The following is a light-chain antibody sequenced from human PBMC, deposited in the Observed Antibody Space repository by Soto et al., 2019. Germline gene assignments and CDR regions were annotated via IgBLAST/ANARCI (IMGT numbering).Light chain of an antibody. CDR1: QSVSSNY. CDR3: HHYGSSPLFT. J-gene: IGKJ3*01. Sequence: EIVLTQSPGTLSLSPGERATLSCRASQSVSSNYLAWYQQKLGQAPRLLIYGASSRATGIPDRFSGSGSGTDFTLPISRLEPEDFAVYYCHHYGSSPLFTFGPGTKVDIK. V-gene: IGKV3-20*01. CDR2: GAS.